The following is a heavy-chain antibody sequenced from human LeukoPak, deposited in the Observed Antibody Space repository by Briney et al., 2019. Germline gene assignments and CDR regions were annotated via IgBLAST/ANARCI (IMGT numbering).Heavy chain of an antibody. CDR3: AKDTGSPADAITMEDNAFDI. V-gene: IGHV3-9*01. D-gene: IGHD3-3*01. CDR1: GFTFSRYD. Sequence: GGSLRLSCAASGFTFSRYDLSWVRQAPGKGLEWVSGISWSSGIIGYADSVKGRFTISRDNAKNSLDLQMESLRAEDTAVYYCAKDTGSPADAITMEDNAFDIWGQGTMVTVSS. CDR2: ISWSSGII. J-gene: IGHJ3*02.